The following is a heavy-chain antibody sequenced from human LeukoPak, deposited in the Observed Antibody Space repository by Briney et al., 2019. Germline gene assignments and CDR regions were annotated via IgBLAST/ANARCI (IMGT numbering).Heavy chain of an antibody. D-gene: IGHD2-15*01. J-gene: IGHJ6*02. Sequence: ASVKVSCKASGYTFTSYGISWVRQAPGQGLEWMGWISAYNGNTNYAQKLQGRVTMTTDTSTSTAYMELRSLRSDDTAVYYCARDRIVVVPYGMDVWGQRTTVTVSS. CDR1: GYTFTSYG. CDR2: ISAYNGNT. V-gene: IGHV1-18*01. CDR3: ARDRIVVVPYGMDV.